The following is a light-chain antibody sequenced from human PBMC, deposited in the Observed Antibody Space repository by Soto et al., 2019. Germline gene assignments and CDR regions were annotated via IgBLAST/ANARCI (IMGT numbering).Light chain of an antibody. V-gene: IGKV1-5*03. Sequence: DIHLTHSPSTLSGSLVDRVTITGRASQTISSWLAWYQQKPGKAPKLLIYKASTLKSGVPSRFSGSGSGTEFTLTISSLQPDDFATYYCQHYNSYSEAFGQGTKVDIK. CDR2: KAS. J-gene: IGKJ1*01. CDR3: QHYNSYSEA. CDR1: QTISSW.